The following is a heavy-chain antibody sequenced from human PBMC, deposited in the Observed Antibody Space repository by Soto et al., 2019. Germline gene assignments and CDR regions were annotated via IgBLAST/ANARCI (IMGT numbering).Heavy chain of an antibody. J-gene: IGHJ6*03. Sequence: ASETLSLTCTVSGDSINSYDWSWIRQPPGKGLEWIGFIYYSGSTNYNPSLKSRVTISLDTSKSQFSLNLSSVTAADTAVYYCASLGLRPRNFDYYYMDVWGKGTTVTVSS. D-gene: IGHD4-17*01. CDR2: IYYSGST. CDR3: ASLGLRPRNFDYYYMDV. V-gene: IGHV4-59*01. CDR1: GDSINSYD.